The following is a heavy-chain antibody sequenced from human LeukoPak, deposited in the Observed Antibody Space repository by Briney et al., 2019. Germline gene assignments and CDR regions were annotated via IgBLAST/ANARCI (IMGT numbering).Heavy chain of an antibody. V-gene: IGHV4-59*01. CDR1: GGSISSYY. J-gene: IGHJ3*01. Sequence: SETLSLTCTVSGGSISSYYWSWIRQPPGKELEWIGYIYYSGSTNYSPSLKSRVTISVDTSKNQFSLKLSSVTAADTAVYYCARGIFGMVLNAFDLWGRGTMVTVSS. CDR2: IYYSGST. CDR3: ARGIFGMVLNAFDL. D-gene: IGHD3-3*01.